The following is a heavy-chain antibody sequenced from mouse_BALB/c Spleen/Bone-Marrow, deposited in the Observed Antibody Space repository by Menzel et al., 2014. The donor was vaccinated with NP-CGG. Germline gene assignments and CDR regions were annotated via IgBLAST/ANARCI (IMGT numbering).Heavy chain of an antibody. V-gene: IGHV14-3*02. J-gene: IGHJ3*01. CDR3: ARNDNYGAWFAY. Sequence: EVQRVESGAELVKPGASVKLSCTASGFNIKDTYMHWVKQRPEQGLEWIGRIDPANGNTKYDPKFQGKATITADTSSNTAYLQLSSLTSEDTAVYYCARNDNYGAWFAYWGQGTLVTVSA. CDR1: GFNIKDTY. D-gene: IGHD2-1*01. CDR2: IDPANGNT.